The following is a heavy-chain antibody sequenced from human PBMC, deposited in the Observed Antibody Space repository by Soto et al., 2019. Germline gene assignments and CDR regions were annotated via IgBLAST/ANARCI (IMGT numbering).Heavy chain of an antibody. Sequence: QVQVVQSGAEVKEPGSSVKVSCKASGDIFTTYAINWVRQAPGQGLVWMGGIKPAIGSANYAPTFQGRLTITADDLTATAYMDLTSLTSEDTAVSYCARGLLVGHETVDYWGQGTLVTVSS. CDR3: ARGLLVGHETVDY. D-gene: IGHD1-26*01. CDR2: IKPAIGSA. V-gene: IGHV1-69*01. J-gene: IGHJ4*02. CDR1: GDIFTTYA.